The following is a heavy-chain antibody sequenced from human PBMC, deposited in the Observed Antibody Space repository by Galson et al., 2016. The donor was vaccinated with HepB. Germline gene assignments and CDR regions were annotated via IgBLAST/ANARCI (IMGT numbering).Heavy chain of an antibody. D-gene: IGHD3-10*01. Sequence: SLRLSCAASGFSFSNYWMSWARQAPGKGLEWVANINQDGSEKYYVDSVKGRFTISRDNAKNSLYLQSNSLRAEDTAVYYCARGPHRYYYGSGSSYFFDDWGQGSLVTVSS. CDR3: ARGPHRYYYGSGSSYFFDD. V-gene: IGHV3-7*04. J-gene: IGHJ4*02. CDR1: GFSFSNYW. CDR2: INQDGSEK.